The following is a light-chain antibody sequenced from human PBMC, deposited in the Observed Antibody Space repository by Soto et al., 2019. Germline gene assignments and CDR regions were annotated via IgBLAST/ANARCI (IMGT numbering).Light chain of an antibody. V-gene: IGKV3-11*01. CDR1: QSVGTY. J-gene: IGKJ3*01. CDR2: DAS. CDR3: QQRSNWPRT. Sequence: EIALTQSPATLSLSPGERAILSCRASQSVGTYLAWYQQKPGQAPRLLIYDASNRATGIPARFGGSGSGTDFTLTINSLEPEDFAVYYCQQRSNWPRTFGPGTKVDIK.